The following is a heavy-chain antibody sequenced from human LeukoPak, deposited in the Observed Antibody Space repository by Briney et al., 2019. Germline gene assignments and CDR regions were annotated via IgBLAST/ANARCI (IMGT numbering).Heavy chain of an antibody. J-gene: IGHJ4*02. CDR2: FDPEDGET. CDR1: GSTLTELS. V-gene: IGHV1-24*01. D-gene: IGHD2-2*01. Sequence: GSVKVSCKVSGSTLTELSMHWVRQAPGKGLEWMGGFDPEDGETIYAQKFQGRVTMTEDTSTDTAYMELSSLRSEDTAVYYCATPPYCSSTSCHDYWGQGTLVTVSS. CDR3: ATPPYCSSTSCHDY.